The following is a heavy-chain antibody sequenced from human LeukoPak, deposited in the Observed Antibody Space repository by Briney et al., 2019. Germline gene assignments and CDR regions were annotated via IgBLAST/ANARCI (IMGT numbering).Heavy chain of an antibody. V-gene: IGHV4-59*01. CDR2: IYYSGST. CDR3: AREVVVAATSGDYYGMDV. Sequence: SEALSLTCTVSGGSISSYYWSWIRQPPGKGLEWIGYIYYSGSTNYNPSLKSRVTISVDTSKNQFSLKLSSVTAADTAVYYCAREVVVAATSGDYYGMDVWGKGTTVTASS. J-gene: IGHJ6*04. CDR1: GGSISSYY. D-gene: IGHD2-15*01.